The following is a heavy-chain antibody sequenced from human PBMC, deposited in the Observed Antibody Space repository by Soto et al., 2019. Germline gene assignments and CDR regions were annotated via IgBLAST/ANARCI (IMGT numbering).Heavy chain of an antibody. CDR1: GYTFTNFY. Sequence: QVQLVQSGPEVKEPGASVKISCKASGYTFTNFYIHWVRQAPGQGLEWMGIVNPNGGSTNYAQNLKGRITISRDTATSTVYMDLSSLRSEDTAVYYCARGLASGDSWGKGTLVTVSS. J-gene: IGHJ5*01. CDR2: VNPNGGST. V-gene: IGHV1-46*03. D-gene: IGHD6-6*01. CDR3: ARGLASGDS.